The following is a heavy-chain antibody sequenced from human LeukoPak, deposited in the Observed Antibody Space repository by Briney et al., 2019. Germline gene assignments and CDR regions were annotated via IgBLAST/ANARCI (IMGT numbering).Heavy chain of an antibody. J-gene: IGHJ5*02. D-gene: IGHD2-15*01. V-gene: IGHV4-34*01. CDR2: INHSENT. CDR1: GGSFSGYY. Sequence: PSETLSLTCAVYGGSFSGYYWNWIRQPPGKGLEWIGEINHSENTNYNPSLKSRVTISVDTSKNQFSLQLSSVTAADTAVYYCARGRGYCSGGSCHTVNWFDPWGQGTLVTVSS. CDR3: ARGRGYCSGGSCHTVNWFDP.